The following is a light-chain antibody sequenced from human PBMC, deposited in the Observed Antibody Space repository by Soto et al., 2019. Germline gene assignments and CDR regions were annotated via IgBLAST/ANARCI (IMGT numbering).Light chain of an antibody. Sequence: EIVLTQSPGTLSLSPGERATLSCRASQSVSSSYLGWYQQKPGQAPRLLIYGTSSRATGIPDRFSSSGSGADFTLTISRLEPEDFAVYYCQQYGTSPWTFGQGSKVEV. J-gene: IGKJ1*01. V-gene: IGKV3-20*01. CDR2: GTS. CDR3: QQYGTSPWT. CDR1: QSVSSSY.